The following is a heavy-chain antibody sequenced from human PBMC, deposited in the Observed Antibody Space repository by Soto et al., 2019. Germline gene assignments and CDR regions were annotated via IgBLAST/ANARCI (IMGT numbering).Heavy chain of an antibody. D-gene: IGHD2-21*02. J-gene: IGHJ5*02. CDR2: VYHTGDT. Sequence: GTLSLTCGVSGGTVASSHWWSWVRQSPGRGLEWIGNVYHTGDTNFNPSLQSRVTFSVDKSNNQFSLRLTSVTAADTAVYFCAREIVTAGGNNYFDPWGPGTLVTVSS. CDR3: AREIVTAGGNNYFDP. CDR1: GGTVASSHW. V-gene: IGHV4-4*01.